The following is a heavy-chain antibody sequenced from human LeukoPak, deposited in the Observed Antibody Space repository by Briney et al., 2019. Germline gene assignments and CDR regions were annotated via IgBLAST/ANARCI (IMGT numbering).Heavy chain of an antibody. CDR2: IYTSGST. D-gene: IGHD3-10*01. J-gene: IGHJ5*02. CDR3: ARGVGYYGSGSYSFLNNWFDP. CDR1: GGSISSYY. V-gene: IGHV4-4*07. Sequence: PSETLSLTCTVSGGSISSYYWSWIRQPAGKGLEWIGRIYTSGSTNYNPSLKSRVTMSVDTSKNQFSLKLSSVTAADTAVYYCARGVGYYGSGSYSFLNNWFDPWGQGTLVTVSS.